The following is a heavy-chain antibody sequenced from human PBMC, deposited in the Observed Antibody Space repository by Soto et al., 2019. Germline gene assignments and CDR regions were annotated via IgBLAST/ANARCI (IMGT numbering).Heavy chain of an antibody. CDR3: ARAADRVDFVWGRNDALDI. CDR1: GYRFPEFG. CDR2: SRADNSHP. Sequence: QVQLLQSGPEVKKPGASVKVSCRAFGYRFPEFGISWVRQAPGQGLEWVGWSRADNSHPNYAKSLQGRVNVTTDSSSNTAYKELTSLTSADTAVYYCARAADRVDFVWGRNDALDIWGQGTVVFVSS. D-gene: IGHD3-16*01. V-gene: IGHV1-18*01. J-gene: IGHJ3*02.